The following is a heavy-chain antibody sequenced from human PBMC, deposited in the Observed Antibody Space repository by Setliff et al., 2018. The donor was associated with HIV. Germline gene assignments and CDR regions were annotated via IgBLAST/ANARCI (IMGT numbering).Heavy chain of an antibody. D-gene: IGHD3-3*01. Sequence: SETLSLTCTVSGDFFSTDYYWGWIRQSPGKGLEWIGSFYETGYTYYNPSLKSRVTLSVDTSKNQFSLKLSSVTAADTAVYYCARDGRPGFWSGLPYWGQGTLVTVSS. CDR3: ARDGRPGFWSGLPY. CDR1: GDFFSTDYY. J-gene: IGHJ4*02. V-gene: IGHV4-38-2*02. CDR2: FYETGYT.